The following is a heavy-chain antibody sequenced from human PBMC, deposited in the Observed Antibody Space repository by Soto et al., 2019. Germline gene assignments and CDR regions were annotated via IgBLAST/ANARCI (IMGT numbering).Heavy chain of an antibody. J-gene: IGHJ4*02. V-gene: IGHV3-23*01. CDR1: GFTFSNYA. CDR2: IRGSGGPT. Sequence: EVQLLESGGDLVQPGGSLRLSCAASGFTFSNYAMSWVRQAPGKGLEWVSLIRGSGGPTNYADSVKGRFTVSRDNSKNMLFLQMTSLRAEDTAVYYCVKDFRGGYDWTHEWGQGTLVTVSS. CDR3: VKDFRGGYDWTHE. D-gene: IGHD5-12*01.